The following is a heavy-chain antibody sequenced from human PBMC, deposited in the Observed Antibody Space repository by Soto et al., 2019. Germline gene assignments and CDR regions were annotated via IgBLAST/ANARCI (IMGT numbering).Heavy chain of an antibody. J-gene: IGHJ4*02. CDR1: GFTVSDYY. CDR3: ARSGDNYNVLDY. CDR2: SSSSGTYT. Sequence: SLRLSCAASGFTVSDYYMSWIRQAPGKGLEWLSYSSSSGTYTRYADSVKGRFSISRDNAKNSLYLQINSLRGEDTATYYCARSGDNYNVLDYWGQGTPVTVSS. D-gene: IGHD3-10*02. V-gene: IGHV3-11*06.